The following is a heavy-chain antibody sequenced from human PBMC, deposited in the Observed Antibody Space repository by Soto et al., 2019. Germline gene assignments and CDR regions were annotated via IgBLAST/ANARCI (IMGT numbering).Heavy chain of an antibody. CDR3: ARSQGGSSSLDIYSYYYYGMDV. Sequence: QVQLVQSGAEVKKPGSSVKVSCKAPGGTFSSYAISWVRQAPGQGLEWMGGIIPIFGTAKYAQKFQGRVTITADESTSTGYMELSSLRSEDTAVYYCARSQGGSSSLDIYSYYYYGMDVWCQGTTVTVSS. CDR2: IIPIFGTA. J-gene: IGHJ6*02. CDR1: GGTFSSYA. D-gene: IGHD2-15*01. V-gene: IGHV1-69*01.